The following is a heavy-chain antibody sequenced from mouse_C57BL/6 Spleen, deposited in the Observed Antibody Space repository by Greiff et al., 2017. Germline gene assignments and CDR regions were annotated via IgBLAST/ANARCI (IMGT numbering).Heavy chain of an antibody. D-gene: IGHD4-1*01. J-gene: IGHJ2*01. CDR1: GFTFSDYY. CDR2: INYDGSST. V-gene: IGHV5-16*01. Sequence: DVKLVESEGGLVQPGSSMKLSCTASGFTFSDYYMAWVRQVPEKGLEWVANINYDGSSTYYLDSLKSRFIISRDNAKNILYLQMSSLKSEDTATYYCARLGDYFDYWRQGTTLTVSS. CDR3: ARLGDYFDY.